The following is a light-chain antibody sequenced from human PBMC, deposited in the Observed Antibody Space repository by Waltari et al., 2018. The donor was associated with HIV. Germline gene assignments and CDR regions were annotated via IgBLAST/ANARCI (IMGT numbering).Light chain of an antibody. Sequence: QSALTQPPSASGSPGQSVTISCTGTGNDVGGYNYVSWYQLHPGKAPKLLIYDVTKRRSGVPDRFSCSKSGNTASLTVSGLQGDDEADYYCSSYAGSAVVFGGGTKLTVL. J-gene: IGLJ2*01. CDR1: GNDVGGYNY. CDR2: DVT. V-gene: IGLV2-8*01. CDR3: SSYAGSAVV.